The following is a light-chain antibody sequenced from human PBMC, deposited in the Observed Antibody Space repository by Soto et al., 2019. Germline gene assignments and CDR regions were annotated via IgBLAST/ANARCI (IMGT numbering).Light chain of an antibody. CDR2: EVA. V-gene: IGLV2-14*03. Sequence: QSALTQTASXXXXXGQSITMSCTGTSSDVGGYYFVSWYQQHPGKAPKLIVHEVANRLSGVSGRFSGSKSGNTAFLTISGLQAEDEAVYYCCSHSSSITWMFGGGTKLTVL. J-gene: IGLJ3*02. CDR1: SSDVGGYYF. CDR3: CSHSSSITWM.